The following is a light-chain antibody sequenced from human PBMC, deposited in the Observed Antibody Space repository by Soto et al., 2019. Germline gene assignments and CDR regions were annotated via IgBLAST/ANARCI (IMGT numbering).Light chain of an antibody. CDR2: WAS. J-gene: IGKJ5*01. V-gene: IGKV4-1*01. Sequence: DIVMTQSPDSLAVSLGERATINCKSSQSVLYSSNNKNYLAWYQQKPGQPPKLLIYWASTRESGVPDRFSGSGSGTDFTLTISSLQAEDVAVYYCQQYYSPPITFGQGTGLEIK. CDR1: QSVLYSSNNKNY. CDR3: QQYYSPPIT.